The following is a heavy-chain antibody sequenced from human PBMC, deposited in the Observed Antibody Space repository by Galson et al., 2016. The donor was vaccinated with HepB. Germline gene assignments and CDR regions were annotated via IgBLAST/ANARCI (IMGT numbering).Heavy chain of an antibody. CDR2: INSDGRIT. CDR3: ERVTTRPGWFDP. V-gene: IGHV3-74*01. CDR1: GFTFSNYW. D-gene: IGHD6-6*01. Sequence: SLRLSCAASGFTFSNYWMHWVRQVPGKGLVWVSRINSDGRITNYADSVKGRFTISRDNAKNTLYLQMNSLRAEDTAVYDCERVTTRPGWFDPWGQGTLVTVSS. J-gene: IGHJ5*02.